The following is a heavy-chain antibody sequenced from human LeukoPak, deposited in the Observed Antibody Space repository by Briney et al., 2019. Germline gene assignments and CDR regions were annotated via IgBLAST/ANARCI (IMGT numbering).Heavy chain of an antibody. Sequence: SVKVSCKASGGTFSSYAISWVRQTPGQGLEWMGGIIPIFGTANYAQKFQGRVTITADESTSTAYMELSSLRSEDTAVYYCASRRTSSSYYFDYWGQGTLVTVSS. CDR2: IIPIFGTA. J-gene: IGHJ4*02. V-gene: IGHV1-69*13. D-gene: IGHD2-2*01. CDR3: ASRRTSSSYYFDY. CDR1: GGTFSSYA.